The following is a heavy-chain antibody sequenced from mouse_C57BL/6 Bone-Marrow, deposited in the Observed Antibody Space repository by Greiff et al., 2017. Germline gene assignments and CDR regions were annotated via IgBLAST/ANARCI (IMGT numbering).Heavy chain of an antibody. Sequence: VQLQQSGAELVRPGASVKLSCTASGFNIKDDYMHWVKQRPEQGLEWIGWIDPENGDTEYASKFQGKATITADTSSNTAYLQLSSLTSEATAVYYCTFYSKWTWFAYWGQGTLVTVSA. V-gene: IGHV14-4*01. J-gene: IGHJ3*01. CDR2: IDPENGDT. CDR3: TFYSKWTWFAY. CDR1: GFNIKDDY. D-gene: IGHD2-5*01.